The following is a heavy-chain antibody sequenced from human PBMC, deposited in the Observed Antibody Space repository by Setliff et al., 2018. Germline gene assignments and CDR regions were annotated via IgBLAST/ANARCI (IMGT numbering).Heavy chain of an antibody. CDR3: TLFGDRETVDM. D-gene: IGHD3-3*01. CDR2: FNPEDDEI. V-gene: IGHV1-24*01. J-gene: IGHJ3*02. CDR1: GSTLTELT. Sequence: ASVKVSCKVSGSTLTELTMYWVRQAPGKGLEWMGSFNPEDDEIIYAQKFLGRVTMTEDTSTDTAYMELSSLRSEDTALYHCTLFGDRETVDMWGQGTMVTVSS.